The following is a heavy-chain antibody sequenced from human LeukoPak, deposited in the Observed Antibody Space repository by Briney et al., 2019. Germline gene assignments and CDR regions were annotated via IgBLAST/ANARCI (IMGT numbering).Heavy chain of an antibody. V-gene: IGHV1-2*02. CDR2: INPNSGGT. D-gene: IGHD2-21*02. CDR1: GYTFTGYY. J-gene: IGHJ4*02. Sequence: GASVKVSCKTSGYTFTGYYMHWVRQAPGQGLEWRGWINPNSGGTNYAQKFQGRVTMTRDTSISTAYMELSRLRSDDTAVYYCASGERVVTAIPGYYFDYWGQGTLVTVSS. CDR3: ASGERVVTAIPGYYFDY.